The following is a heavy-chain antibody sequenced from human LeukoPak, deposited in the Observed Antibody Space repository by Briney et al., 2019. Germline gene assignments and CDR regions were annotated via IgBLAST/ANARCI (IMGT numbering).Heavy chain of an antibody. CDR1: GFTVSSNY. Sequence: GGSLRLSCAASGFTVSSNYMSWVRQAPGKGLEWVSVIYSGGSTYYADSVKGRFTISRDNSKNTLYLQMNSLRAEDTAVYYCANLRFLEWFVSVWGQGTLVTVSS. J-gene: IGHJ4*02. CDR2: IYSGGST. D-gene: IGHD3-3*01. V-gene: IGHV3-53*01. CDR3: ANLRFLEWFVSV.